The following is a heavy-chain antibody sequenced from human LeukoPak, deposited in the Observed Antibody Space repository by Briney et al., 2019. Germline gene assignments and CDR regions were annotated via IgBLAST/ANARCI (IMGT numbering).Heavy chain of an antibody. CDR3: ARGDYYDSSGYYYEGY. Sequence: GGSLRLSCAASGFTFSDYYMSWIRQAPGKGLEWVSHISSSSSTIYYADSVKGRFTISRDNSKNTLYLQMNSLRAEDTAVYYCARGDYYDSSGYYYEGYWGQGTLVTVSS. V-gene: IGHV3-11*04. J-gene: IGHJ4*02. CDR1: GFTFSDYY. CDR2: ISSSSSTI. D-gene: IGHD3-22*01.